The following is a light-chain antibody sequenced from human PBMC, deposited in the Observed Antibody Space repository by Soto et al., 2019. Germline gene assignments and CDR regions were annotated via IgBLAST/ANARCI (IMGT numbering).Light chain of an antibody. CDR2: AVS. V-gene: IGLV2-11*01. J-gene: IGLJ3*02. CDR1: NSDVGGYNF. Sequence: QSALTQPRSVSGSPGQSVTISCTGTNSDVGGYNFVSWYQQLPGKAPKLMISAVSQRPSGVPDRFSGSKSGNTASLTISGLQADDEADYFCCSYTASDIGVFGGGTQLTVL. CDR3: CSYTASDIGV.